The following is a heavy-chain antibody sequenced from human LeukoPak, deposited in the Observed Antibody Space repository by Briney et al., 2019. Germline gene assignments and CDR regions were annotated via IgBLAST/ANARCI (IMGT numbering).Heavy chain of an antibody. Sequence: GGSLRLSCAASGFTFSSYEMNWVRQAPGKGLEWVSYISSSGSTIYYADSVKGRFTISRDNAKNTLYLQMNSLRAEDTAIYYCAKNGDRGAYCSGGSCYPYYYYYIDVWGKGTTVTISS. D-gene: IGHD2-15*01. CDR3: AKNGDRGAYCSGGSCYPYYYYYIDV. CDR2: ISSSGSTI. V-gene: IGHV3-48*03. CDR1: GFTFSSYE. J-gene: IGHJ6*03.